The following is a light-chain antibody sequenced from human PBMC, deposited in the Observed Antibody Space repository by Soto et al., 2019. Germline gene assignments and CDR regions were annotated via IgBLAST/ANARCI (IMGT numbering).Light chain of an antibody. CDR3: SSYSISTAYL. CDR1: SSDVGGYDY. J-gene: IGLJ1*01. V-gene: IGLV2-14*01. CDR2: EVS. Sequence: QSALTQPASVSGSPGQSITISCTGTSSDVGGYDYVSWYQLHPSKAPKLMIFEVSNRPSGVSYRFSGSKSGNTASLTISGLQVEDEADYFCSSYSISTAYLFGTGTSSPS.